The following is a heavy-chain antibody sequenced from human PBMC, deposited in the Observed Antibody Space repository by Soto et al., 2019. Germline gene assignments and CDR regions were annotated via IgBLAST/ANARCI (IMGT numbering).Heavy chain of an antibody. CDR1: GYTFPSSA. Sequence: QVQLVQSGAEVKKPGASVKVSCKASGYTFPSSALHWVRPAPGQRLAWLGWINAGNGNTKYSQKFQGRVTITRDTPASTAYMELSSLRSEDTAVYYCAREETDCSSTSCMDYWGQGTRVTDSA. CDR2: INAGNGNT. J-gene: IGHJ4*02. V-gene: IGHV1-3*01. D-gene: IGHD2-2*01. CDR3: AREETDCSSTSCMDY.